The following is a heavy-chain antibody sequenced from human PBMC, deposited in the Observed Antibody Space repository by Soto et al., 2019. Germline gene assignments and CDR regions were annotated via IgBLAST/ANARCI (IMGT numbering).Heavy chain of an antibody. CDR1: GFTFSSYS. V-gene: IGHV3-48*02. CDR3: ARVGLGLFGMDV. J-gene: IGHJ6*02. D-gene: IGHD3-16*01. Sequence: GGSLRLSCAASGFTFSSYSINWVRQAPGKGLEWVSYISGSSTIYYADSVKGRFTISRDNAKNSLYLQMNSLRDEDTAVYYCARVGLGLFGMDVWGQGTTVTV. CDR2: ISGSSTI.